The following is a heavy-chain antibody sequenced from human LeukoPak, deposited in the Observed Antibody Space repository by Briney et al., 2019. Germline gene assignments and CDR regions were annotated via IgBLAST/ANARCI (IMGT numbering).Heavy chain of an antibody. Sequence: PGGSLRLSCAASGFTFSNYWMSWVRQAPGKGLEWVANIKQDGSEKYYVDSVKGRFTISRDNAENELYLQMNSLRAEDTAVYYCARVYHSTSGRAIDYWGQGTLVTVSS. CDR2: IKQDGSEK. V-gene: IGHV3-7*01. CDR1: GFTFSNYW. J-gene: IGHJ4*02. CDR3: ARVYHSTSGRAIDY. D-gene: IGHD6-6*01.